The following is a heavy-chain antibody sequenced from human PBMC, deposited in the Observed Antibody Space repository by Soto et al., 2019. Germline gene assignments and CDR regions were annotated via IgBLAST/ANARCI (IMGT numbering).Heavy chain of an antibody. J-gene: IGHJ6*02. D-gene: IGHD3-22*01. CDR3: ARERTYYYDSSGDYRYYYYGMGV. CDR2: IIPIFGTA. CDR1: GGTFSSYA. Sequence: QVQLVQSGAEVKKPGSSVKVSCKASGGTFSSYAISWVRQAPGQGLEWMGGIIPIFGTANYAQKFQGRVTITADESTSTAYMELSSLRSEDTAVYYCARERTYYYDSSGDYRYYYYGMGVWGQGTTVTVSS. V-gene: IGHV1-69*01.